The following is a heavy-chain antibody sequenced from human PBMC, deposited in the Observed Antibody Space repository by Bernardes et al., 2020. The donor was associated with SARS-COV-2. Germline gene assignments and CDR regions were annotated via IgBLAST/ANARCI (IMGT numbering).Heavy chain of an antibody. D-gene: IGHD2-8*02. J-gene: IGHJ4*02. CDR2: IGGDGNT. V-gene: IGHV3-23*01. Sequence: VGSLRLSCGASGFTFSGTAMSWVRQAPGKGLEWVSGIGGDGNTHYTDSVKGRFTISRDNSKNMLYLEMNSLRAEDAAVYFCAKDVFWWQFDYWGQGALVTVSS. CDR3: AKDVFWWQFDY. CDR1: GFTFSGTA.